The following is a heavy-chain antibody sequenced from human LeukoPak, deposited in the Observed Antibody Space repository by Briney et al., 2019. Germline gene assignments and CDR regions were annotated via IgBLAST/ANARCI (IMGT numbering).Heavy chain of an antibody. V-gene: IGHV3-33*01. D-gene: IGHD2-2*01. CDR3: ARDLTGVVPAASPGLDY. J-gene: IGHJ4*02. CDR2: IWYDGSNK. Sequence: GGSLRLSCAASGFTFSSYGMHWVRQAPGKGLEWVAVIWYDGSNKYYADSVKGRFTISRDNSKNTLYLQMNSLRAEDTAVYYCARDLTGVVPAASPGLDYWGQGTLVTVSS. CDR1: GFTFSSYG.